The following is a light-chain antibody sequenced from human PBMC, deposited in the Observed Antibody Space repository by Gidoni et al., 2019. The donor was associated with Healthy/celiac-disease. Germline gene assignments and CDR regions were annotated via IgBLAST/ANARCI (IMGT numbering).Light chain of an antibody. CDR3: QQYNNWPFT. J-gene: IGKJ2*01. Sequence: EIVMTQSPATLSVSPGERATLSCRASQCVSSNLAWYQQKPGQAPRLLNYGASTRATSIPARFSGSGSGKEFTLTISSLQSEDFAVYYWQQYNNWPFTFGQGTKLEIK. V-gene: IGKV3-15*01. CDR2: GAS. CDR1: QCVSSN.